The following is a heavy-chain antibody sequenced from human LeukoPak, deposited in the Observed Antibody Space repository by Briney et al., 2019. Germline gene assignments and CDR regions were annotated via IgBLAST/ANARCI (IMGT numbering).Heavy chain of an antibody. V-gene: IGHV3-23*01. D-gene: IGHD6-13*01. Sequence: GGSLRLSCAVSGFTFSNEAMGWVRQAPGKGLEWVSAISGSGGSTYYADSVKGRFTISRDNSKNTLYLQMNSLRAEDTAVYYCAKSVIAAAGTSGDWGQGTLVTVSS. J-gene: IGHJ4*02. CDR1: GFTFSNEA. CDR2: ISGSGGST. CDR3: AKSVIAAAGTSGD.